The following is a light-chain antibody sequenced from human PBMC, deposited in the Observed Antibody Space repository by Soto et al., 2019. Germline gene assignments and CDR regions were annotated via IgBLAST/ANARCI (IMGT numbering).Light chain of an antibody. Sequence: EIVMTQSPATLSVSPGERATLSCRASQSVNSNLDWYQQKRGQAPRLLIYEASSRATGIPARFSDSGSGTEFTLTISSLQSEDFAVYYCEQYNNWPLTFGGGTNVEIK. CDR2: EAS. CDR3: EQYNNWPLT. J-gene: IGKJ4*01. V-gene: IGKV3-15*01. CDR1: QSVNSN.